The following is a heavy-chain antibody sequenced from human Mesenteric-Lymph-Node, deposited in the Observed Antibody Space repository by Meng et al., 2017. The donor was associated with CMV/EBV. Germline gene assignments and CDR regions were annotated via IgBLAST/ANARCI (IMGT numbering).Heavy chain of an antibody. J-gene: IGHJ4*02. CDR1: GGSISSSSYY. CDR3: ARSDPTVDD. V-gene: IGHV4-39*01. Sequence: SETLSLTCTVSGGSISSSSYYWAWIRQPPGKGLECIGNIYYSGTTYYNPSLKSRVTISVDTSKNQFSLKLSSVTAADTAVYYCARSDPTVDDWGQGKLVTVSS. CDR2: IYYSGTT.